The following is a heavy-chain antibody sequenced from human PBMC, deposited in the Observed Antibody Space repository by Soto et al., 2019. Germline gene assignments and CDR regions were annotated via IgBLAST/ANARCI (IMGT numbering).Heavy chain of an antibody. V-gene: IGHV4-4*02. CDR1: GGSISSSDW. J-gene: IGHJ4*02. CDR3: ASSKSGGSYYFDY. D-gene: IGHD1-26*01. Sequence: QVQLQESGPGLVKPSGPLSLTCAVSGGSISSSDWWSWVRQPPGKGLEWIGEIYHGGSTNYNPSLKSRVTISVDRSKNQFSLKLTSVTAADTAVYYCASSKSGGSYYFDYWGQGTLVTVSS. CDR2: IYHGGST.